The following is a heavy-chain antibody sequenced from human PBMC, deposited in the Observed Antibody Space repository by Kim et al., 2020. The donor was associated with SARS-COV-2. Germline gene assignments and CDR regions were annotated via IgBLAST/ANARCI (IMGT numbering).Heavy chain of an antibody. J-gene: IGHJ4*02. CDR3: AKERGRYGSGLVVY. Sequence: ADSVDGRFTISRDHSKNTLDLQMHRLRAEDTAVYYCAKERGRYGSGLVVYWGQGTLVTVSS. D-gene: IGHD3-10*01. V-gene: IGHV3-30*02.